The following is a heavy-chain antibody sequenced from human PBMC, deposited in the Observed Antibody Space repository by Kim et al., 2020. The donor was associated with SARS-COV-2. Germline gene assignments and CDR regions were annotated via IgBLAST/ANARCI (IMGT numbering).Heavy chain of an antibody. Sequence: ASVKVSCKASGYTFTSYGISWVRQAPGQGLEWMGWISAYNGNTNYAQKLQGRVTMTTDTSTSTAYMELRSLRSDDTAVYYCARVIYWTPRYRYYYYYYGMDVWGQGTTVTVSS. CDR2: ISAYNGNT. CDR3: ARVIYWTPRYRYYYYYYGMDV. CDR1: GYTFTSYG. J-gene: IGHJ6*02. D-gene: IGHD1-1*01. V-gene: IGHV1-18*04.